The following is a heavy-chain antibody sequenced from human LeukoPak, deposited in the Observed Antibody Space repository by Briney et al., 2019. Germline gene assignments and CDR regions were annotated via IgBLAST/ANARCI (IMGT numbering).Heavy chain of an antibody. D-gene: IGHD1-14*01. V-gene: IGHV4-34*01. Sequence: SETLSLTCAVYGGSFSGYYWSWIRQPPGKGLEWSGEINHSGSTNYNPSLKSRVTISVDTSKNQFSLKLSSVTAADTAVYYCARVPDNYYYYGMDVWGQGTTVTVSS. CDR1: GGSFSGYY. J-gene: IGHJ6*02. CDR2: INHSGST. CDR3: ARVPDNYYYYGMDV.